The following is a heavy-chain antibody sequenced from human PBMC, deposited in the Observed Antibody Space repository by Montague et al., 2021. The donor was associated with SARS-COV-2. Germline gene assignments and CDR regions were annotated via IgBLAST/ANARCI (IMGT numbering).Heavy chain of an antibody. J-gene: IGHJ4*02. CDR1: GGSISSGSYY. D-gene: IGHD6-25*01. Sequence: SETLSLTCTVAGGSISSGSYYWGWFRQPPGKGLEWIGNIHSSGTTYYKSRVTISVDTSKNQFSLKMTSVTAADTAVYYCARRLGGSGWLDYWGQGILVSVSS. CDR3: ARRLGGSGWLDY. V-gene: IGHV4-39*01. CDR2: IHSSGTT.